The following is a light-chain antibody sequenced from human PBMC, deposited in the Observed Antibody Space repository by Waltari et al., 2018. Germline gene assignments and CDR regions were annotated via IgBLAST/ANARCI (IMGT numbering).Light chain of an antibody. CDR3: PHYINWPHS. CDR2: DAF. Sequence: EIVMTKSQATLSVSPGERVTLYCRASRSIRSYLVWYHQKPAQAPRLLIYDAFTRSTGIPAILSGSVSGTEFTLTISSLQSEDFAVYSSPHYINWPHSFGQWTKLEIK. V-gene: IGKV3-15*01. CDR1: RSIRSY. J-gene: IGKJ2*01.